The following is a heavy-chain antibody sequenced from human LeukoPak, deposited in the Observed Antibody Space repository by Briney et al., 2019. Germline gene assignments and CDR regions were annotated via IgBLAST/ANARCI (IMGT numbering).Heavy chain of an antibody. CDR2: INPNSGGT. J-gene: IGHJ6*02. CDR3: ARDEGPSVYGMDV. Sequence: ASVKVSCKASGYTFTGHYMHWVRQAPGQGLEWMGWINPNSGGTNYAQKFQGWVTMTRDTSISTAYMELSRLRSDDTAVYYCARDEGPSVYGMDVWGQGTTVTVSS. CDR1: GYTFTGHY. V-gene: IGHV1-2*04.